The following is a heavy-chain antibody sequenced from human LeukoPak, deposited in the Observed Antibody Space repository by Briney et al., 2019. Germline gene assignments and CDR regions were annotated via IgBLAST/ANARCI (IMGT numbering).Heavy chain of an antibody. V-gene: IGHV1-46*01. CDR3: ASPNEVVAATAAYYYYGMDV. J-gene: IGHJ6*02. D-gene: IGHD2-15*01. CDR2: INPSGGST. Sequence: ASVKVSCKASGYTFTSYYMYWVRQAPGQGLEWMGIINPSGGSTSYAQKFQGRVTITRDTAASTAYMELSSLRSEDTAVYYCASPNEVVAATAAYYYYGMDVWGQGTTVTVSS. CDR1: GYTFTSYY.